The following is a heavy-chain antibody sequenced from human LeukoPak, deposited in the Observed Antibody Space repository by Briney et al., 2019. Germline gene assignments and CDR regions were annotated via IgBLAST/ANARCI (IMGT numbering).Heavy chain of an antibody. CDR2: IIPIFGTA. J-gene: IGHJ3*02. Sequence: SVKVSCKASGGTFSSYAISWVRQAPGQGLEWMGGIIPIFGTANYAQKFQGRVTITADESTSTAYMELSSLRSEDTAVYYCARGDGNYDSSGYYYGSAFDIWGQGTMVTVSS. V-gene: IGHV1-69*13. CDR1: GGTFSSYA. CDR3: ARGDGNYDSSGYYYGSAFDI. D-gene: IGHD3-22*01.